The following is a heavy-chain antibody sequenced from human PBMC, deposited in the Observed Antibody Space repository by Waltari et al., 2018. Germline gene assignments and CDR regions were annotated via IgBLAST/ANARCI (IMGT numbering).Heavy chain of an antibody. D-gene: IGHD3-9*01. J-gene: IGHJ3*02. CDR2: IYYSGST. Sequence: QVQLQESGPGLVKPSETLSLTCTVSGGPISSYYWTWIRQPPGKGLEWIGYIYYSGSTNYNPSLKSRVTISVDTSKNQFSLKLSSVTAADTAVYYCARVPSYYDILTGYYPDAFDIWGQGTMVTVSS. V-gene: IGHV4-59*01. CDR1: GGPISSYY. CDR3: ARVPSYYDILTGYYPDAFDI.